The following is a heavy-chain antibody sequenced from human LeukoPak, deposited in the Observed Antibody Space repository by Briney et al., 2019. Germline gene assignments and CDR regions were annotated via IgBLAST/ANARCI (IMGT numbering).Heavy chain of an antibody. CDR1: GFIVSSNY. CDR2: IYSGGST. J-gene: IGHJ4*02. Sequence: PGGSLRLSCAASGFIVSSNYMSWVRQAPGKGLEWVSVIYSGGSTYYADSVKGRFTISRDNSKNTLYLQMNSLRAEDTAVYYCAKAGMDYYDSSGYLHYWGQGTLVTVSS. V-gene: IGHV3-66*01. D-gene: IGHD3-22*01. CDR3: AKAGMDYYDSSGYLHY.